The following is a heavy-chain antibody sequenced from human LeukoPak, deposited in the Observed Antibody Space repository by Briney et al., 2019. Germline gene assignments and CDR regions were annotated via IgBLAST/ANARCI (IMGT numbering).Heavy chain of an antibody. D-gene: IGHD2-15*01. CDR2: IHPGRGDT. Sequence: ASVKVSCQALGYTFTDHYFHWLRQAPGQGIEWMGWIHPGRGDTNIAQEFQGRVSLTRDMSISTAYMELSRLTSDDTAVYYCARDRSWGPDYWGQGTLVSVSS. J-gene: IGHJ4*02. V-gene: IGHV1-2*02. CDR1: GYTFTDHY. CDR3: ARDRSWGPDY.